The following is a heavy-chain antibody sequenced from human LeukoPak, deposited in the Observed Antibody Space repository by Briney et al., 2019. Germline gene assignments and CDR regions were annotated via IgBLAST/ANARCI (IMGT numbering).Heavy chain of an antibody. CDR1: GYTFTGYY. D-gene: IGHD3-10*01. V-gene: IGHV1-2*02. CDR3: ARWQEGSGTYYIDY. CDR2: LHPNSGGT. Sequence: GASVKVSCKASGYTFTGYYMKWVRQAPGQGLEWMGWLHPNSGGTNYAQKFQGRITLTRDMSISTAYMELSSLTSDDTAVYFCARWQEGSGTYYIDYWGQGTLVTVSS. J-gene: IGHJ4*02.